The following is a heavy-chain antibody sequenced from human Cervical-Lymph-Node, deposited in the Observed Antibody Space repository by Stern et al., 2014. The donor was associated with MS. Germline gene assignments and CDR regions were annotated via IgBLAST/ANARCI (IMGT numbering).Heavy chain of an antibody. D-gene: IGHD2-15*01. CDR1: GYSFISHA. J-gene: IGHJ3*02. CDR3: ARAGYCSPSTCSYAFDI. Sequence: QVQLVQSGAEVKDPGASVKVSCKASGYSFISHAMHWVRQAPGQTFEWMGWINGDNGNTKYSQKLQGRVTITRDKTTSTAYMELSSLTSEDTAVYYCARAGYCSPSTCSYAFDIWGQGTMVTVSS. CDR2: INGDNGNT. V-gene: IGHV1-3*01.